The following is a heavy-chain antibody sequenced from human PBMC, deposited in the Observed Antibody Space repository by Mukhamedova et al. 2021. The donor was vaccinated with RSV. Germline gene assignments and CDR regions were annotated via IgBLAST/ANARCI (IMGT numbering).Heavy chain of an antibody. J-gene: IGHJ4*02. D-gene: IGHD1-26*01. V-gene: IGHV6-1*01. CDR3: ARGEEWELFPFFFDY. Sequence: IRQSPSRGLEWLGRTYYRSKWYNDYAVSVKSRITINADTSKNQVSLHLNSVTPEDTAVYYCARGEEWELFPFFFDYWSQGTRVTV. CDR2: TYYRSKWYN.